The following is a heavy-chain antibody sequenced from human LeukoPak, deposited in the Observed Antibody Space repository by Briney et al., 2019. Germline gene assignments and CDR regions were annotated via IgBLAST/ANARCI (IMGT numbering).Heavy chain of an antibody. CDR2: IYYSGIT. CDR1: GGSISTYY. J-gene: IGHJ4*02. V-gene: IGHV4-59*12. Sequence: SETLSLTCTVSGGSISTYYWSWIRQPPGKGLEWLGYIYYSGITNYNPSLKSRVTISVDTSKNQFSLNLSSVTAADTAVYYCARGIADPYSFDSWGQGTLVTVSS. D-gene: IGHD6-13*01. CDR3: ARGIADPYSFDS.